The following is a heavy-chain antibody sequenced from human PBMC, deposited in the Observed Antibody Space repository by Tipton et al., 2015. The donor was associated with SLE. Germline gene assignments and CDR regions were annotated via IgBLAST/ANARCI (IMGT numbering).Heavy chain of an antibody. Sequence: TLSLTCTVSGGSISSSSYYWGWIRQPPGKGLEWIGSIYYSGSTYYNPSLKSRVTLSVDTSKNQFSLKLSSVTAADTAVYYCARLAEAAAFFDYWGQGTLVTVSS. D-gene: IGHD6-13*01. CDR2: IYYSGST. V-gene: IGHV4-39*07. CDR3: ARLAEAAAFFDY. CDR1: GGSISSSSYY. J-gene: IGHJ4*02.